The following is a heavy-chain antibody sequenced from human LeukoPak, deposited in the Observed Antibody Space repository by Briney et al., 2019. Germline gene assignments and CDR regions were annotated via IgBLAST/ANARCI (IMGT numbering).Heavy chain of an antibody. CDR3: ARDGGSHIVVVPAAIPGLGMDV. D-gene: IGHD2-2*02. CDR2: INPNSGGT. Sequence: GASVKVSCKASGYTFTGYYMHWVRQAPGQGLEWMGWINPNSGGTNYAQKFQGRVTMTRDTSISTAYMELSRLRSDDTAVYYCARDGGSHIVVVPAAIPGLGMDVWGQGTTVTVSS. CDR1: GYTFTGYY. V-gene: IGHV1-2*02. J-gene: IGHJ6*02.